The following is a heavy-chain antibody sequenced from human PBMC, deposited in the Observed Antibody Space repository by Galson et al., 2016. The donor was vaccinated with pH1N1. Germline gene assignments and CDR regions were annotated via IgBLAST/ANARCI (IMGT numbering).Heavy chain of an antibody. CDR2: IDPSNGGT. CDR3: TRDLGRLRDY. J-gene: IGHJ4*02. D-gene: IGHD1-26*01. V-gene: IGHV1-46*01. CDR1: GYIFTRDY. Sequence: SVKVSCKASGYIFTRDYFHWVRQAPGQGLEWMGVIDPSNGGTTFAQKFQGLVTMTRDTSTSTVYMEVSGLKSEDTAVYYCTRDLGRLRDYWGQGTLVTVSS.